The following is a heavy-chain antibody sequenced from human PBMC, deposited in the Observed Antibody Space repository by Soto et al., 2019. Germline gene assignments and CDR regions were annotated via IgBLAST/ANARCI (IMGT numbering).Heavy chain of an antibody. CDR2: IIPIFGTT. CDR3: ASGRYRPPLSYSYYYVLEV. J-gene: IGHJ6*02. CDR1: GDTFTRYG. D-gene: IGHD6-19*01. V-gene: IGHV1-69*01. Sequence: QVQLVQSGAEVKKPGSSVKVSCKASGDTFTRYGVSWVRQAPGQGLEWMGGIIPIFGTTNYAQKFQDRVTISADESTSIAFAELSSLRSEDTAVYYCASGRYRPPLSYSYYYVLEVWGQGTTVTVSS.